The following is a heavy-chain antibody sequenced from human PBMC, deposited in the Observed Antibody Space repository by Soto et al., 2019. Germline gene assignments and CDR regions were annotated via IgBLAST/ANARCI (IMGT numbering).Heavy chain of an antibody. V-gene: IGHV3-33*01. CDR3: ARSSGWYETDGCDY. Sequence: GGSLRLSCAASGFTFSSYGMHWVRQAPGKGLEWVAVIWYDGGNKYYADSVKGRFTISRDNSKNTLYLQMNSLRAEDTAVYYCARSSGWYETDGCDYWGQGTLVTVSS. J-gene: IGHJ4*02. CDR1: GFTFSSYG. CDR2: IWYDGGNK. D-gene: IGHD6-19*01.